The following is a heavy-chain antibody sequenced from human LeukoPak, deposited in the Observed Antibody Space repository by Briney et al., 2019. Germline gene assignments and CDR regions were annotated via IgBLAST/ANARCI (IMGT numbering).Heavy chain of an antibody. CDR3: ATPVGH. CDR1: GYTFTGYY. CDR2: FDPEDGET. J-gene: IGHJ4*02. V-gene: IGHV1-24*01. D-gene: IGHD1-26*01. Sequence: GASVKVSCKASGYTFTGYYMHWVRQAPGKGLEWMGGFDPEDGETIYAQKFQGRVTMTEDTSTDTAYMELSSLRSEDTAVYYCATPVGHWGQGTLVTVSS.